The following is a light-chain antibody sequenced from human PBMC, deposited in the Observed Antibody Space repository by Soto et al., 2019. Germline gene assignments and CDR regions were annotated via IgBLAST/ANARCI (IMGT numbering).Light chain of an antibody. V-gene: IGLV1-40*01. CDR2: GDT. CDR1: SSNIGAGYD. Sequence: QSVLTQPPSVSGAPGQRVTISCTGSSSNIGAGYDVHWYQQDPGTAPKLLIYGDTNRPSGVPDRFSGSKSGTSAFLAITGLQAEDESDYYCQSYDSSLSGYVIFGGGTKLTVL. CDR3: QSYDSSLSGYVI. J-gene: IGLJ2*01.